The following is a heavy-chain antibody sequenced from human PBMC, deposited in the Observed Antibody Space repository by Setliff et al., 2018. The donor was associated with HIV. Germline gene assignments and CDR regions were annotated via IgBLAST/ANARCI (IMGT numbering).Heavy chain of an antibody. CDR2: IYTSGST. CDR1: DGSISTGSYY. CDR3: ARAYYDFWSGKKRDDYYYYYMDV. D-gene: IGHD3-3*01. V-gene: IGHV4-61*02. Sequence: SETLSLTCTVADGSISTGSYYWSWVRQPAGRGLEWIGRIYTSGSTNYNPSLKSRVTMSVDTSKNQFSLKLSSVTAADTSVYYCARAYYDFWSGKKRDDYYYYYMDVWGKGTTVTVSS. J-gene: IGHJ6*03.